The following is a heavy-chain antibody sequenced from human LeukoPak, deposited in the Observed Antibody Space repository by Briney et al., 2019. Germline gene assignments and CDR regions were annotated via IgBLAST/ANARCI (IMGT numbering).Heavy chain of an antibody. V-gene: IGHV3-23*01. CDR1: GFTFSSYA. CDR3: ARAKVRGVIIKSFDY. CDR2: ISGSGGST. D-gene: IGHD3-10*01. J-gene: IGHJ4*02. Sequence: GGSLRLSCAASGFTFSSYAMSWVRQAPGKGLEWVSAISGSGGSTYYADSVKGRFTISRDNSKNTLYMQRNSLSAEDTAIYYCARAKVRGVIIKSFDYWGQGTLVTVSS.